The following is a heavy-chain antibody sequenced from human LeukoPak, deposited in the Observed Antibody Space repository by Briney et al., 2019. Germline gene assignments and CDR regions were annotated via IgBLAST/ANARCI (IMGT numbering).Heavy chain of an antibody. Sequence: PSETLSLTCAVYGGSFSGYYWSWIRQPPGKGLEWIGEIDHSGSTNYNPSLKSRVTISVDTSKKQFSLKLSSVTAADTAVYYCVTYYFDSSGPKKNYWGQGTLVTVSS. CDR3: VTYYFDSSGPKKNY. J-gene: IGHJ4*02. CDR1: GGSFSGYY. D-gene: IGHD3-22*01. V-gene: IGHV4-34*01. CDR2: IDHSGST.